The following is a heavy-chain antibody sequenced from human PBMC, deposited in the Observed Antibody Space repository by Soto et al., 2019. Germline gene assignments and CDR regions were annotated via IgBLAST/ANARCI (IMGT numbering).Heavy chain of an antibody. D-gene: IGHD6-13*01. V-gene: IGHV1-69*13. CDR3: SRDGEYSSLVDY. CDR2: IIPIFGTA. CDR1: GGTFSSYA. Sequence: SVKVSCKASGGTFSSYAISWVRQAPGHGLEWMGGIIPIFGTANYAQKFQGRVTITADESTSTAYMELSSLRSEDTAVYYCSRDGEYSSLVDYWGQRSSVTVSS. J-gene: IGHJ4*02.